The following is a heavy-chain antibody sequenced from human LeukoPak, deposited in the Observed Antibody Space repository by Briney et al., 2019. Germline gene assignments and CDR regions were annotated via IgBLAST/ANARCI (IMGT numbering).Heavy chain of an antibody. V-gene: IGHV3-21*01. CDR1: GFTFSTYS. CDR3: ARDEGFCSGGRCHISGFDY. D-gene: IGHD2-15*01. CDR2: ISSSSSYI. Sequence: EGSLRLSCAASGFTFSTYSVNWVRQAPGKGLEWVSSISSSSSYIYYADSVKGRFTISRDNARKSLYLEMDSLRAEDTAVYYCARDEGFCSGGRCHISGFDYWGQGTLVTVSS. J-gene: IGHJ4*02.